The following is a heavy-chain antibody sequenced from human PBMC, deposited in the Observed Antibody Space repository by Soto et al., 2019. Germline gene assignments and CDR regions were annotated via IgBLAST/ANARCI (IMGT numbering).Heavy chain of an antibody. V-gene: IGHV4-39*01. CDR2: IYYSGST. CDR1: GGSISSSSYY. Sequence: LSLTCTVSGGSISSSSYYWGWIRQPPRKGLEWIGSIYYSGSTYYNPSLKSRVTISVDTSKNQFSLKLSSVTAADTAVYYCARLIVVVPAAIDYWGQGTLVTVSS. CDR3: ARLIVVVPAAIDY. J-gene: IGHJ4*02. D-gene: IGHD2-2*01.